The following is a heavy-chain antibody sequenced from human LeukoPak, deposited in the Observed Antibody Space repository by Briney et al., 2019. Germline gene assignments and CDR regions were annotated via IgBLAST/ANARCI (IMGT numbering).Heavy chain of an antibody. V-gene: IGHV1-69*13. Sequence: ASVKVSYKASGGTFSSYAISWVRQAPGQGLEWMGGIIPIFGTANYAQKFQGRVTITADESTSTAYMELSSLRSEDTAVYYCARAHGAVVTRRNWFDPWGQGTLVTVSS. J-gene: IGHJ5*02. CDR1: GGTFSSYA. D-gene: IGHD4-23*01. CDR2: IIPIFGTA. CDR3: ARAHGAVVTRRNWFDP.